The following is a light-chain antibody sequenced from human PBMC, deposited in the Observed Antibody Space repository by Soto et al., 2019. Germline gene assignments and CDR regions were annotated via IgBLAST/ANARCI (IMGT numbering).Light chain of an antibody. V-gene: IGKV1-39*01. J-gene: IGKJ1*01. CDR1: QTVAKS. Sequence: DTQMTQSPSSLPASVGDRVTITCRASQTVAKSLNWYHQKPGKAPELLIYATSHLQSGVPSSFRRSGSGTDVTLTHNSLQPEEFASHYRQQSYSMPPTFGQGSRLEVK. CDR2: ATS. CDR3: QQSYSMPPT.